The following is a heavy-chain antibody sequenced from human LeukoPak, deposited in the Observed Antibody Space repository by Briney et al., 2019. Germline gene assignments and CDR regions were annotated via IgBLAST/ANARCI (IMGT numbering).Heavy chain of an antibody. CDR3: ARPYYDILTGYREGYFDL. CDR1: GGSISSYY. Sequence: SETLSLTCTVSGGSISSYYWSWIRQPPGKGLEWIGYIYYSGSTNYNPSLKSRVTISVDTSKNQFSLKLSSVTAADTAVYYCARPYYDILTGYREGYFDLWGRGTLVTVSS. V-gene: IGHV4-59*08. CDR2: IYYSGST. D-gene: IGHD3-9*01. J-gene: IGHJ2*01.